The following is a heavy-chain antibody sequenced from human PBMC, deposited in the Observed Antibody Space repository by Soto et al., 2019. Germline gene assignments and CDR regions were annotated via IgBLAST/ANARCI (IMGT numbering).Heavy chain of an antibody. Sequence: SQTLSLTCAISGDNVSSNSAAWNWIRQSPSRGLEWLGRTYYRSKWNTDYAVSVNSRITISPDTSKNQFSLQLKSVTPEDTGVYYCVRDYYVIGGYLGGWGQGTFVTVSS. CDR3: VRDYYVIGGYLGG. CDR1: GDNVSSNSAA. V-gene: IGHV6-1*01. D-gene: IGHD3-10*02. CDR2: TYYRSKWNT. J-gene: IGHJ4*02.